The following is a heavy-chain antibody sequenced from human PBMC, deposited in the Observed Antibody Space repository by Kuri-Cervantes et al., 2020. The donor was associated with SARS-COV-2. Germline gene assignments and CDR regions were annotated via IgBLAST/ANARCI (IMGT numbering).Heavy chain of an antibody. D-gene: IGHD5-12*01. CDR1: GFTFSSYW. CDR2: IKQDGSEK. CDR3: ASLNSGYDPLYYYYYYMDV. J-gene: IGHJ6*03. V-gene: IGHV3-7*03. Sequence: GGSLRLSCAASGFTFSSYWMSWVRQAPGKGLEWVANIKQDGSEKYYVDSVKGRFTISRDNAKNSLYLQMNSLRAEDTAVYYCASLNSGYDPLYYYYYYMDVWGKGTTVTVSS.